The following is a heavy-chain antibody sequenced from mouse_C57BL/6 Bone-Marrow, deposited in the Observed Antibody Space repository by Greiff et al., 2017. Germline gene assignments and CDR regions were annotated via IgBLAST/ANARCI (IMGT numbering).Heavy chain of an antibody. CDR2: IYPGSGST. J-gene: IGHJ4*01. Sequence: QVQLQQPGAELVKPGASVKMSCKASGYTFTSYWITWVKQRPGQGLGWIGDIYPGSGSTNYNEKFKSKATLTVDTSSSTAYMQLSSLTSEDSAVYYCARHYGSSYAMDYWGQGTSVTVSS. D-gene: IGHD1-1*01. V-gene: IGHV1-55*01. CDR3: ARHYGSSYAMDY. CDR1: GYTFTSYW.